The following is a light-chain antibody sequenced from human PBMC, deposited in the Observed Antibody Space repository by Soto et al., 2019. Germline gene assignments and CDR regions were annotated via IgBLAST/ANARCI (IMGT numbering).Light chain of an antibody. V-gene: IGKV3-11*01. Sequence: EIVLTQSQVTLSVSPGERASLSCRASESVNTNLAWYQQKPGQAPRLLIYHASTRATGIPDRFSGSGSGADFTLTISSLEPEDFAVYYCQQRSNWPTWTFGQGTKVDI. CDR1: ESVNTN. CDR3: QQRSNWPTWT. CDR2: HAS. J-gene: IGKJ1*01.